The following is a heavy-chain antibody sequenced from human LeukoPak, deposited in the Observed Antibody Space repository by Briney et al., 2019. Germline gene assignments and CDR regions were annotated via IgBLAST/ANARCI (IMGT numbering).Heavy chain of an antibody. Sequence: SETLSLTCTVSGGSISSYYWSWIRQPPGKGLEWIGNIYYSGSTNYNPSLKSRVTISVDTSKNQFSLKLSSVTAADTAVYYCTRGSIAYYYMDVWGKGATVTISS. CDR1: GGSISSYY. CDR3: TRGSIAYYYMDV. V-gene: IGHV4-59*01. D-gene: IGHD3-22*01. J-gene: IGHJ6*03. CDR2: IYYSGST.